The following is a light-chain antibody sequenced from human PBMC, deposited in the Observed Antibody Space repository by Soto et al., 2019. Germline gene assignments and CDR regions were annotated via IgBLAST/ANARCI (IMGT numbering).Light chain of an antibody. V-gene: IGKV1-27*01. CDR2: VTS. CDR1: QAISSY. CDR3: HKYNHAPT. J-gene: IGKJ4*01. Sequence: DIQLTQSPSSLSASVGDRVTITCRASQAISSYLAWYHQKPGKVPELLIQVTSTLQSGAPSRFSGSGSGTDFTLTISSLQPEDVATYYCHKYNHAPTFGGGTKVEVK.